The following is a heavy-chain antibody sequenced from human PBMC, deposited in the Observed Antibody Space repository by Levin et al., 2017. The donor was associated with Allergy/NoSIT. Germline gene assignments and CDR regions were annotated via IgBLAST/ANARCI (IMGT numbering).Heavy chain of an antibody. Sequence: ASVKVSCAASGFTFSSYRMNWVRQAPGKGLEWVSSISSSSSYIYYADSVKGRFTFSRDNAKNSLYLQMNSLRAEDTAVYYCASSPSSGGYDLLGYYGMDVWGKGTTVTVSS. D-gene: IGHD5-12*01. J-gene: IGHJ6*04. CDR3: ASSPSSGGYDLLGYYGMDV. V-gene: IGHV3-21*01. CDR2: ISSSSSYI. CDR1: GFTFSSYR.